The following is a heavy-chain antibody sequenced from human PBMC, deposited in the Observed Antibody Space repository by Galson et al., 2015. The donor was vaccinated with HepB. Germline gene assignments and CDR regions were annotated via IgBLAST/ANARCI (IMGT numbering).Heavy chain of an antibody. D-gene: IGHD3-22*01. Sequence: SLRLSCAASGFTFSSYGMHWVRQAPGKGLEWVAVIWYDGSSKYYADSVKGRFTISRDNSKNTLYLQMNSLRAEDTAVYYCASSGYYPYDAFDIWGQGTMVTVSS. V-gene: IGHV3-33*01. CDR1: GFTFSSYG. CDR2: IWYDGSSK. CDR3: ASSGYYPYDAFDI. J-gene: IGHJ3*02.